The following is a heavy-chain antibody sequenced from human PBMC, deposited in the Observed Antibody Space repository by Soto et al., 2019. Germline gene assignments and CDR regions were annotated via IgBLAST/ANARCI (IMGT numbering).Heavy chain of an antibody. D-gene: IGHD1-1*01. V-gene: IGHV3-64D*06. CDR2: ISGDGSTT. Sequence: QTGGSLILSCSASGFTFSPFAMHWVRQAPGKTLEYVSSISGDGSTTYYVDSVKGRFTISRDNSKNTLYLQMSSLRTEDTAVYYCVKDRYVEYWGRGTLVTVSS. CDR1: GFTFSPFA. CDR3: VKDRYVEY. J-gene: IGHJ4*02.